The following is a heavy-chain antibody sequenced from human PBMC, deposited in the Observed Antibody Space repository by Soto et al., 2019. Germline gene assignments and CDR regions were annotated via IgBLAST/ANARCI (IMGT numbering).Heavy chain of an antibody. J-gene: IGHJ4*02. Sequence: EVRLVESGGALVQPGGSLRLSCAASGVTLGDYWMNWVRQAPGKGLEWVANIGQDGSEKNYVDSVKGRFTISRDNARNSLYLQMSDLRVEDTALYFCAGGIGLESEIWGPGTHVTVSS. CDR2: IGQDGSEK. CDR1: GVTLGDYW. V-gene: IGHV3-7*05. CDR3: AGGIGLESEI. D-gene: IGHD3-3*01.